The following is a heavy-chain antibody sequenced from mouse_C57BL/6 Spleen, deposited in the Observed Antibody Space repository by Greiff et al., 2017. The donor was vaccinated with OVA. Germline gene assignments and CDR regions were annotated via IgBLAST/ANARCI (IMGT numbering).Heavy chain of an antibody. D-gene: IGHD2-10*02. V-gene: IGHV5-12*01. J-gene: IGHJ4*01. CDR1: GFTFSDYY. Sequence: EVMLVESGGGLVQPGGSLKLSCAASGFTFSDYYMYWVRQTPEKRLEWVAYISNGGGSTYYPDTVKGRFTISRDNAKNTLYLQMSRLKSEDTAMYYCASRYGNYDYAMDYWGQGTSVTVSS. CDR2: ISNGGGST. CDR3: ASRYGNYDYAMDY.